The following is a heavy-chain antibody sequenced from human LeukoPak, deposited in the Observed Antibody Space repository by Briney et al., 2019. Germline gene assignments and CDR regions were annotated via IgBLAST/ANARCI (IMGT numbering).Heavy chain of an antibody. J-gene: IGHJ4*02. CDR1: GGSISSHY. V-gene: IGHV4-4*07. CDR2: TYTSGST. D-gene: IGHD1-26*01. Sequence: PSETLSLTCTVSGGSISSHYWSWIRQPAGKGLEWIVGTYTSGSTNYNPSLKSRVTISVDKSKNQFSLNLSSLTGVDTAVYYCARASGSYWVFDYWGQGTLVTVSS. CDR3: ARASGSYWVFDY.